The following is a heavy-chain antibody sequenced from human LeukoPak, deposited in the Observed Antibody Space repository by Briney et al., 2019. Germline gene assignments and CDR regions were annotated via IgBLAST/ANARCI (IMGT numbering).Heavy chain of an antibody. CDR2: INPNSGGT. V-gene: IGHV1-2*02. CDR3: ARGVDTAMALVHPLNY. D-gene: IGHD5-18*01. J-gene: IGHJ4*02. Sequence: ASVKVSCKASGYTFTGYYMHWVRQAPGQGLEWMGWINPNSGGTNYAQKFQGRVTITRDTSISTAYMELSRLRSDDTAVYYCARGVDTAMALVHPLNYWGQGTLVTVSS. CDR1: GYTFTGYY.